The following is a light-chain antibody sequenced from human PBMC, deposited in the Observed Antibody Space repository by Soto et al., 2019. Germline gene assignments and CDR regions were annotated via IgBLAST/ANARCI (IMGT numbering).Light chain of an antibody. V-gene: IGKV1-39*01. CDR2: GAS. Sequence: DIQMTQSPSSLSASVGDRVTITCRASLRISSDLNWFQQKPGKAPKVLIFGASSLQSGVPSRFSGGGSGTEFTLTISSLQREDSATYYGQQSYTTPRTFGQGTKLEIK. CDR1: LRISSD. CDR3: QQSYTTPRT. J-gene: IGKJ2*01.